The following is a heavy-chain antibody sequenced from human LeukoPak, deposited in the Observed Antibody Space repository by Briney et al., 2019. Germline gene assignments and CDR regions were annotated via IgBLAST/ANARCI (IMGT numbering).Heavy chain of an antibody. CDR1: GFTFSNAW. Sequence: GGSLRLSCAASGFTFSNAWMSWVRQAPGKGLEWVGRIKSKTDGGTTDYAAPVKGRFTISRDDSKNTLYLQMNSLKTEDTAVYYCTSSGFNYYDSSGYYSYFDYWGQGTLVTVSS. D-gene: IGHD3-22*01. CDR3: TSSGFNYYDSSGYYSYFDY. CDR2: IKSKTDGGTT. V-gene: IGHV3-15*01. J-gene: IGHJ4*02.